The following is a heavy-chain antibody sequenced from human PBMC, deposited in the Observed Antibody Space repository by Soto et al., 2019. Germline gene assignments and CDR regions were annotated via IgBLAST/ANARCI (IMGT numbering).Heavy chain of an antibody. CDR1: GYTFTSYS. V-gene: IGHV1-18*01. J-gene: IGHJ4*02. Sequence: ASVKVSCKASGYTFTSYSISWVRQAPGQGLEWMGWISAYNGNTNYAQKLQGRVTMTTDTSTSTAYMELRSLRSDDTAVYYCARVSLDILTGYYNYWGQGTLVTVSS. D-gene: IGHD3-9*01. CDR3: ARVSLDILTGYYNY. CDR2: ISAYNGNT.